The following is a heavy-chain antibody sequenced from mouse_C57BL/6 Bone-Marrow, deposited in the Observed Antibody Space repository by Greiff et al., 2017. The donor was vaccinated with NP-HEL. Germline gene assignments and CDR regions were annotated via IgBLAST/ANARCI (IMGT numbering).Heavy chain of an antibody. Sequence: QVQLQQPGADLVKPGASLSLSCTASGFTFTSYWMHWVQQRPGQGLEWIGMIHPSSGSTNYNEQFTSQATLTVDTSSSTVYMQLSSLTSEDSAVEYCARSRITTVVPWYLDVWGTGTTVTVSS. J-gene: IGHJ1*03. V-gene: IGHV1-64*01. D-gene: IGHD1-1*01. CDR3: ARSRITTVVPWYLDV. CDR1: GFTFTSYW. CDR2: IHPSSGST.